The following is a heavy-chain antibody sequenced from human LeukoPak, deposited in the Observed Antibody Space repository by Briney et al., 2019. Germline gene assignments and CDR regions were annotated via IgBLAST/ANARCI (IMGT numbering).Heavy chain of an antibody. D-gene: IGHD3-10*01. J-gene: IGHJ4*02. Sequence: GGSLRLSCAASGFTFSSYDMNWVRQAPGKGPEWVSYISSRGTTMYYADSVKGRFTISRDNAKKSLDLQMNSLSAEDTAVYYCAKDLSWFGGSLATFGYWGQGTLATVSS. CDR2: ISSRGTTM. CDR1: GFTFSSYD. V-gene: IGHV3-48*01. CDR3: AKDLSWFGGSLATFGY.